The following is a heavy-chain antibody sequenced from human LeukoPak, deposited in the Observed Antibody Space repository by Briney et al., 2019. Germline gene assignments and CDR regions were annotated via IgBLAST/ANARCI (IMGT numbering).Heavy chain of an antibody. V-gene: IGHV4-30-2*01. CDR3: ARGRYCSSTSCLGKDAFDI. CDR2: IYHSGST. J-gene: IGHJ3*02. D-gene: IGHD2-2*01. CDR1: GGSISSGGYS. Sequence: SETLSLTCAVSGGSISSGGYSWSWIRQPPGKGLEWIGYIYHSGSTYYNPSLKSRVTIPVDRSKNQFSLKLSSVTAADTAVYYCARGRYCSSTSCLGKDAFDIWGQGTMVTVSS.